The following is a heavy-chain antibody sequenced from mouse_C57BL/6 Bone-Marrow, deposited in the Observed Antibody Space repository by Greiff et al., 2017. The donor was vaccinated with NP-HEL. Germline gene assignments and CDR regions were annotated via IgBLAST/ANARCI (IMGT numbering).Heavy chain of an antibody. CDR2: IHPNSGST. CDR1: GYTFTSYW. Sequence: QVQLQQPGAELVKPGASVKLSCKASGYTFTSYWMPWVQQRPGQGLEWIGMIHPNSGSTNYNEKVKSKATLTVDKSSSTAYMQLSSLTSEDSAVYYCASLGSPSYWYFDVWGTGTTVTVSS. D-gene: IGHD3-3*01. CDR3: ASLGSPSYWYFDV. J-gene: IGHJ1*03. V-gene: IGHV1-64*01.